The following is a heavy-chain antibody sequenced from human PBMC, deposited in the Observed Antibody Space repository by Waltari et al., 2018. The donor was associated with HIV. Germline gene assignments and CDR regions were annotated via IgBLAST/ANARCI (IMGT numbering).Heavy chain of an antibody. D-gene: IGHD7-27*01. CDR3: AAGTGRSDFDY. Sequence: EVQLVESGGGLVEPGGSLRLSCAASGCTFADAWMNWVRQAPGKWLEWVARIKGKTDAGTRDFAAPVKGRFSISRNYLKNTVDLQMNNLKTEDTALYYCAAGTGRSDFDYWGQGTLVTVSS. CDR2: IKGKTDAGTR. V-gene: IGHV3-15*01. J-gene: IGHJ4*02. CDR1: GCTFADAW.